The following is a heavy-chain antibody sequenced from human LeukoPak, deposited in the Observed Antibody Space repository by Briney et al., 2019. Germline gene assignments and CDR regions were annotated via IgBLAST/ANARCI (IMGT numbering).Heavy chain of an antibody. CDR2: ISYDGSNK. D-gene: IGHD3-22*01. Sequence: GGSLRVSCAASGFTFSSYAMHWVRRAPGKGLEWVAIISYDGSNKYYADSVKGRFTISRDNSKNTLYLQMNSLRAEDTAVYYCARKGDYDSSGYWTDYWGQGTLVTVSS. CDR1: GFTFSSYA. J-gene: IGHJ4*02. V-gene: IGHV3-30-3*01. CDR3: ARKGDYDSSGYWTDY.